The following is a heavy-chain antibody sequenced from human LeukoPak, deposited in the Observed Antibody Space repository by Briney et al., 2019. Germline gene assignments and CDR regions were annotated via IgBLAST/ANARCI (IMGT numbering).Heavy chain of an antibody. Sequence: ASVKVSCKASGYTFTGYYMHWVRQAPGQGLEWMGRINPNSGGTNYAQKFQGRVTMTRDTSTSTAYMELRSLRSDDTAVYYCARARDGYNYDYWGQGTLVTVSS. V-gene: IGHV1-2*06. CDR2: INPNSGGT. CDR3: ARARDGYNYDY. CDR1: GYTFTGYY. D-gene: IGHD5-24*01. J-gene: IGHJ4*02.